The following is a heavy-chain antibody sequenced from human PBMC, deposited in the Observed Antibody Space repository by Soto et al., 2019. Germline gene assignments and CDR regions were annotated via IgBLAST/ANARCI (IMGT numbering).Heavy chain of an antibody. Sequence: PGESLKISCKGSGYSFTSYWIGWVRQMPGKGLEWMGIIYPGDSDTRYSPSFQGQVTISADKSISTAYLQWSSLKASDTAMYYCARQALGPKNSNSAFDYWGQGTLVTVSS. V-gene: IGHV5-51*01. CDR1: GYSFTSYW. CDR3: ARQALGPKNSNSAFDY. J-gene: IGHJ4*02. CDR2: IYPGDSDT. D-gene: IGHD4-4*01.